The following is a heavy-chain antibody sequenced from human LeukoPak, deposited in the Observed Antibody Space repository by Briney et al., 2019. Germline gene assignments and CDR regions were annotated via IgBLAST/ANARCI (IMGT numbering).Heavy chain of an antibody. CDR1: DFPFNPYT. Sequence: PGGSLRLSCTASDFPFNPYTMHWVRQAPGKGLEWISYINGNSDTIYYADSVEGRFTISRDNAKKSLYLQMSSLRAEDTDLYYCTRDSAVVAFDVWGQGTLVSVSP. V-gene: IGHV3-48*04. D-gene: IGHD6-6*01. CDR3: TRDSAVVAFDV. CDR2: INGNSDTI. J-gene: IGHJ3*01.